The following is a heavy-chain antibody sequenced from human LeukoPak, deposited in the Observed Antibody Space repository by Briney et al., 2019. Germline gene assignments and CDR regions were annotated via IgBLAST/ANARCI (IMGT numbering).Heavy chain of an antibody. CDR3: AREVGKDGYNLDDY. CDR2: IIPIFGTA. Sequence: GSSVKVSRKASGGTFSSYAISWVRQAPGQGLEWMGGIIPIFGTANYAQKFQGRVTITADESTSTAYMELSSLRSEDTAVYYCAREVGKDGYNLDDYWGQGTLVTVSS. J-gene: IGHJ4*02. V-gene: IGHV1-69*01. CDR1: GGTFSSYA. D-gene: IGHD5-24*01.